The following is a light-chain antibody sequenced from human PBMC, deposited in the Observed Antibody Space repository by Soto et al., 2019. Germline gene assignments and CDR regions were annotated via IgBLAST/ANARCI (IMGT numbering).Light chain of an antibody. Sequence: EIVLTRSPGTLSLFPGERATLSCRASQSVSSTYFAWYRQKPGQPPSLLIYGASNRATGVPNRFSGSGSGPDFTLTISRLEPEDFAVYYCQQYISSPPGFTFGPGTTVEIK. CDR1: QSVSSTY. J-gene: IGKJ3*01. V-gene: IGKV3-20*01. CDR3: QQYISSPPGFT. CDR2: GAS.